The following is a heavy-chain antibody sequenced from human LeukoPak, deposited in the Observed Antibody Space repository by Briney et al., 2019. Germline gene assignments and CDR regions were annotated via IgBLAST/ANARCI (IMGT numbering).Heavy chain of an antibody. V-gene: IGHV3-53*01. Sequence: PGGSLRLSCADSGFTVSSNYMSWVRQAPGKGLEWVSVIYSGGSTYYADSVKGRFTISRDNSKNTLYLQMNSLRAEDTAVYYCARGDYGGIPDDYWGQGTLVTVSS. D-gene: IGHD4-23*01. J-gene: IGHJ4*02. CDR3: ARGDYGGIPDDY. CDR2: IYSGGST. CDR1: GFTVSSNY.